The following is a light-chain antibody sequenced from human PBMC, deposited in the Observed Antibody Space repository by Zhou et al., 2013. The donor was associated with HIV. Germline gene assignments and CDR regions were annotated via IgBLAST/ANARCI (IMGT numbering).Light chain of an antibody. CDR2: EAS. CDR1: QDISSY. V-gene: IGKV1-8*01. Sequence: AIRMTQSPSSFSASTGDRVTITCRASQDISSYLAWYQQKPGKAPKVLIYEASTLQSGVPSRFSGSGSGTDFSLTISYLQSEDFATYYCQQYYSYPLTFGPGTKVDIK. CDR3: QQYYSYPLT. J-gene: IGKJ3*01.